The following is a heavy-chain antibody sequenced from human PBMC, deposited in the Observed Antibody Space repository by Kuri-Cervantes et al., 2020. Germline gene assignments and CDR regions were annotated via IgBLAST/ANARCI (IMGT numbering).Heavy chain of an antibody. Sequence: GESLKISCAASRFTFSDYYMSWIRQAPGKGLEWVSYISSSGSTIYYADSVKGRFTISRDNAKNSLYLQMNSLRAEDTALYYCAHLGAADRYSSDHFDYWGQGTLVTVSS. D-gene: IGHD6-19*01. J-gene: IGHJ4*02. CDR2: ISSSGSTI. CDR3: AHLGAADRYSSDHFDY. V-gene: IGHV3-11*01. CDR1: RFTFSDYY.